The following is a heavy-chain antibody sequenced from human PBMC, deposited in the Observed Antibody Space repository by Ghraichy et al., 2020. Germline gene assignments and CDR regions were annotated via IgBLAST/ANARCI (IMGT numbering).Heavy chain of an antibody. J-gene: IGHJ6*02. V-gene: IGHV2-70*11. CDR2: IDWDDDK. Sequence: SGPTLVKPTQTLTLTCTFSGFSLSTSGMCVSWIRQPPGKALEWLARIDWDDDKYYSTSLKTRLTISKDTSKNQVVLTMTNMDPVDTATYYCARISSYSSSWYLGTYYGMDVWGQGTTVTVSS. CDR1: GFSLSTSGMC. D-gene: IGHD6-13*01. CDR3: ARISSYSSSWYLGTYYGMDV.